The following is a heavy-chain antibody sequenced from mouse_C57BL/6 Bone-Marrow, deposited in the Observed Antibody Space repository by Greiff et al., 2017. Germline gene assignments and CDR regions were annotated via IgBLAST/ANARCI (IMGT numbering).Heavy chain of an antibody. V-gene: IGHV1-5*01. Sequence: EVQLQQSGTVLARPGASVKMSCKTSGYTFTSYWMHWVKQRPGQGLEWIGAIYPGNSDTSYNQKFKGKAKLTAVTSASTAYMELSILTNEDSAVSYCSGGVTPNYAMDYWGQGTSVTVSS. CDR1: GYTFTSYW. D-gene: IGHD2-2*01. CDR2: IYPGNSDT. CDR3: SGGVTPNYAMDY. J-gene: IGHJ4*01.